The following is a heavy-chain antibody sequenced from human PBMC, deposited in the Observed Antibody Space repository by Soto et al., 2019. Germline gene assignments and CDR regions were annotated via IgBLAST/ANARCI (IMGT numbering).Heavy chain of an antibody. CDR3: ARGRGYVYGIDY. Sequence: QVQLQESGPGLVKPSETLSLTCTVSGDSVSTGPSYWSWIRQPPGKGLECIAFIYNSETTYYNPSLRSRVTISVQNSNNQSSLKLSSVTAADTGVYYFARGRGYVYGIDYWGQGILVTVSS. CDR2: IYNSETT. D-gene: IGHD5-12*01. J-gene: IGHJ4*02. V-gene: IGHV4-61*01. CDR1: GDSVSTGPSY.